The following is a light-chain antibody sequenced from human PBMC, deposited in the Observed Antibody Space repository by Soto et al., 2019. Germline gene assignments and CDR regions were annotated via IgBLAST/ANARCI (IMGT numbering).Light chain of an antibody. J-gene: IGLJ1*01. V-gene: IGLV2-23*01. CDR1: SSDVGSYHL. Sequence: QSALTQPASVSGYPGQSIAISCTGTSSDVGSYHLVSWYQHHPGKAPKLMIYEGSKRPSGVSNRFSGSKSGNTASLTISGLQAEDEADYYCCSYAGSSTFVFGTGTKLTVL. CDR3: CSYAGSSTFV. CDR2: EGS.